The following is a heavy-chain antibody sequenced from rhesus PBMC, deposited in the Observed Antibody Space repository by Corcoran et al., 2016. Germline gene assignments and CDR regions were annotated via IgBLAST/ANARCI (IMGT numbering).Heavy chain of an antibody. CDR2: IYGSSTST. CDR3: ARVSGTTDY. J-gene: IGHJ4*01. D-gene: IGHD1-26*01. V-gene: IGHV4S10*01. CDR1: GGSISDSYR. Sequence: QLQLQESGPGVVKPSETLSLTCAVSGGSISDSYRWSWIRQPPGKGLEWIGYIYGSSTSTNHNPSLKSRVTISKETSKTPFSLKLSSVTAADTAVYYCARVSGTTDYWGQGVLVTVSS.